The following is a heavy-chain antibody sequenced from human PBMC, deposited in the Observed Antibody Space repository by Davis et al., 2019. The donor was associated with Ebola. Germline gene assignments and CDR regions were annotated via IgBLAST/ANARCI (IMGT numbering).Heavy chain of an antibody. CDR3: ASNTGLFDY. CDR1: GGSFSGYY. Sequence: PSETLSLTCAVYGGSFSGYYWSWIRQPPGKGLEWIGEINHSGSTNYNPSLKSRVTISVDTSKNQFSLKLSSVTAADTAVYYCASNTGLFDYWGQGTLVTVSS. D-gene: IGHD2-8*02. J-gene: IGHJ4*02. CDR2: INHSGST. V-gene: IGHV4-34*01.